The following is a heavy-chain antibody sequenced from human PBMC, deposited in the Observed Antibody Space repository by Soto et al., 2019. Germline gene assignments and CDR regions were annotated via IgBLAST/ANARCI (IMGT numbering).Heavy chain of an antibody. V-gene: IGHV3-11*01. CDR3: AKPRTRGIHAALDI. CDR1: GFTFSDYY. Sequence: GGSLRLSCAASGFTFSDYYMSWIRQAPGKGLEWVSYISSSGSTIYYADSVKGRFTISRDNAKNSLYLQMNSLRAEDTAVYYCAKPRTRGIHAALDIWGQGTMVTVSS. J-gene: IGHJ3*02. CDR2: ISSSGSTI. D-gene: IGHD3-16*01.